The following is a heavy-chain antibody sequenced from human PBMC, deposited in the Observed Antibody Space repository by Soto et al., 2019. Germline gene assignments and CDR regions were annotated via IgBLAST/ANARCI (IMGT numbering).Heavy chain of an antibody. V-gene: IGHV1-46*01. J-gene: IGHJ4*02. CDR1: GYTFTSYY. CDR2: INPSGGST. Sequence: QVQLVQSGAEVKKPGASVKVSCKASGYTFTSYYMHWVRQAPGQGLEWMGIINPSGGSTSYAQKFQGRVTMTRDTSTSTVYMELSSLRSEDTAVYYCARELGADDYGDYGGPNYFDYWGQGTLVTVSS. D-gene: IGHD4-17*01. CDR3: ARELGADDYGDYGGPNYFDY.